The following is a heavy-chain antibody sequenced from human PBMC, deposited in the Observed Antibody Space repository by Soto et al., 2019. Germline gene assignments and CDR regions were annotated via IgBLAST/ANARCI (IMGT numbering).Heavy chain of an antibody. J-gene: IGHJ4*02. CDR3: AAGVDYYGSGSSPSFDY. CDR2: ISAYNGNT. D-gene: IGHD3-10*01. V-gene: IGHV1-18*01. CDR1: GYTFTSYG. Sequence: ASVKVSCKASGYTFTSYGISWVRQAPGQGLEWMGWISAYNGNTNYAQKLQGRVTMTTDTSTSTAYMELRSLRSDDTAVYYCAAGVDYYGSGSSPSFDYWGQGTLVTVSS.